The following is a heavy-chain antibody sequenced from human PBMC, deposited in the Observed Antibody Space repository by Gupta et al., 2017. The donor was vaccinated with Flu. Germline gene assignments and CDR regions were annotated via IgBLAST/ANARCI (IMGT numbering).Heavy chain of an antibody. J-gene: IGHJ6*02. CDR1: GFTHARLA. CDR3: VRDRPPFMNIAMDL. V-gene: IGHV3-30*03. Sequence: ENLVESGGLEARPGTPVRLSCGGCGFTHARLAIHWVRQAPGRGLEWLGLISKNARETHYAHSVGGRFALSRDPSGNIVYLEMGDLRVDDAATYFCVRDRPPFMNIAMDLWGRGTTVTVSS. CDR2: ISKNARET. D-gene: IGHD2/OR15-2a*01.